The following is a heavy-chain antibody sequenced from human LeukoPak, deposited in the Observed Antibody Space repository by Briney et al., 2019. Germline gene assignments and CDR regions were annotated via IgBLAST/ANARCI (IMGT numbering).Heavy chain of an antibody. CDR3: ARGSSHFDK. CDR2: INRG. J-gene: IGHJ4*02. Sequence: SETLSLTRAVYGGSFSDYYWTWIRQAPGKGLEWIGEINRGDYNPSLKGRVTISVDTSKNQFSLKLTSVTAADTGVYYCARGSSHFDKWGQGTLVTVSS. CDR1: GGSFSDYY. V-gene: IGHV4-34*01.